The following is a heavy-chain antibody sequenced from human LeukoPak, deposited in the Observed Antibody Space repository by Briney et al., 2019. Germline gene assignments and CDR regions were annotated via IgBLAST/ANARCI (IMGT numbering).Heavy chain of an antibody. V-gene: IGHV3-53*01. J-gene: IGHJ5*02. CDR1: GFTVSSNY. Sequence: GGSLRLSCAASGFTVSSNYMSWVRQAPGKGLEWVSVIYSGGSTYYADSVKGRFTISRDNSKNTLYLQMSSLRAEDTAVYYCARERMVRGVTSSRQFDPWGQGTLVTVSS. CDR2: IYSGGST. D-gene: IGHD3-10*01. CDR3: ARERMVRGVTSSRQFDP.